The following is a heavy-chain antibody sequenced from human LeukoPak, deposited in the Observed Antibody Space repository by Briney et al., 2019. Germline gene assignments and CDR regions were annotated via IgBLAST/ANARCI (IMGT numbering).Heavy chain of an antibody. V-gene: IGHV3-23*01. J-gene: IGHJ4*02. CDR3: AKDPNPYSTVVDY. CDR2: ISGSGDST. D-gene: IGHD4-23*01. Sequence: GSLRLSCAASGFTFSTYAMSWVRQAPGKGLEWVSSISGSGDSTYYADSVKGRFTISRDNSKTTLYLQMNSLRAEDTAVYYCAKDPNPYSTVVDYWGQGTLVTVSS. CDR1: GFTFSTYA.